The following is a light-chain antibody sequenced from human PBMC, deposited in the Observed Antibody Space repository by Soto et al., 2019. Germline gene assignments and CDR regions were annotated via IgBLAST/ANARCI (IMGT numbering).Light chain of an antibody. J-gene: IGKJ5*01. V-gene: IGKV1-39*01. CDR3: QQSYITPPIT. Sequence: DIQMTQSPSSLSASVEDRVIITCRASQSIRKYLNWYQQKPPKAPKLLIYTASRLHSGVPSRFSGSGSETDFTLTINNLQPEDFATYYCQQSYITPPITFGQGTRLEI. CDR2: TAS. CDR1: QSIRKY.